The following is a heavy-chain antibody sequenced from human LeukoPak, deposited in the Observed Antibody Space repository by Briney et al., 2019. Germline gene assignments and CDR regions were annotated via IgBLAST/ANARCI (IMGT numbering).Heavy chain of an antibody. Sequence: SETLSLTCTVSGGSISGYYWRWIRQPPRKGLEWIGYIYSSGSTKYDPSLESRVTISLDTSKNQVSLNLSSVTAADTAIYFCARGHYDLAPWGQGILVTVSS. V-gene: IGHV4-59*01. J-gene: IGHJ5*02. CDR3: ARGHYDLAP. CDR1: GGSISGYY. CDR2: IYSSGST. D-gene: IGHD4-17*01.